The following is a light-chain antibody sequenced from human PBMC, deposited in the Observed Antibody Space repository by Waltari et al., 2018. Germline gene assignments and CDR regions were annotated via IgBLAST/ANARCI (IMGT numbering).Light chain of an antibody. V-gene: IGLV6-57*01. J-gene: IGLJ3*02. CDR2: EDD. CDR1: RGSIADSY. CDR3: QSYNDSRRV. Sequence: NFVLTQPHSVSESPGQTVTISCFRTRGSIADSYVYWYQQRPGSSPTTVIYEDDQRPSGVPDRFSGSVDSSSNSASLTISGLKTEDEADYYCQSYNDSRRVFGGGTKLTVL.